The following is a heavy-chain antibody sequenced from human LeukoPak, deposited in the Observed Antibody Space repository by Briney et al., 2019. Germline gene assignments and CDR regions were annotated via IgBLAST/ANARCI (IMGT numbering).Heavy chain of an antibody. J-gene: IGHJ3*02. D-gene: IGHD3-3*01. CDR3: ATGRFRSGYHHDAFDI. V-gene: IGHV1-24*01. CDR2: FDPEDGET. Sequence: ASVKVSCKVSGYTLTELSMHWVRQAPGKGLEWMGGFDPEDGETIYAQKFQGRVTMTEDTSTDTAYMELSSLRSEDTAVYYCATGRFRSGYHHDAFDIWGQGTMVTVSS. CDR1: GYTLTELS.